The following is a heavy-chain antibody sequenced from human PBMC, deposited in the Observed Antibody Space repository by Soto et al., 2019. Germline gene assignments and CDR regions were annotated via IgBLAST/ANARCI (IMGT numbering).Heavy chain of an antibody. CDR3: ALHYYDSSGYAFDI. CDR2: IYYSGST. D-gene: IGHD3-22*01. J-gene: IGHJ3*02. CDR1: GGSISSYY. Sequence: SETLSLTCTVSGGSISSYYWSWIRQPPGKGLEWIGYIYYSGSTNYNPSLKSRVTISVDTSKNQFSLKLSSVTAADTAVYYCALHYYDSSGYAFDIWGQGTMVTVSS. V-gene: IGHV4-59*01.